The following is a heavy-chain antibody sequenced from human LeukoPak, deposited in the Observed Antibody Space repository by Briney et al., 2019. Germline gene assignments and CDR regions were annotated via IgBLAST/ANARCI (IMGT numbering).Heavy chain of an antibody. Sequence: GASVKVSCKVSGYTLTELSMHWVRQAPGKGLEWMGGFDPEDGETIYAQKFQGRVTMTEDTSTDTAYMELSSLRSEDTAVYYCATILLGPTVGRPHNWFDPWGQGTLVTVSS. CDR1: GYTLTELS. D-gene: IGHD4-23*01. CDR2: FDPEDGET. J-gene: IGHJ5*02. CDR3: ATILLGPTVGRPHNWFDP. V-gene: IGHV1-24*01.